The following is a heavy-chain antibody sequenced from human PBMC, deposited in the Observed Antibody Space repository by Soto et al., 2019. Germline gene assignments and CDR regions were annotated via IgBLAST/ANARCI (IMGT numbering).Heavy chain of an antibody. CDR2: INPGNGNT. CDR3: ARGGYFDSSNYLAY. J-gene: IGHJ4*02. D-gene: IGHD3-22*01. V-gene: IGHV1-3*01. CDR1: GYTFTSYG. Sequence: ASVKVSCKASGYTFTSYGINWVRQAPGRGLEWMGWINPGNGNTKYSQQFQGRVIIDRDTAASTAYMELSSLRSEDTAVYYCARGGYFDSSNYLAYWGLGTLVTVSS.